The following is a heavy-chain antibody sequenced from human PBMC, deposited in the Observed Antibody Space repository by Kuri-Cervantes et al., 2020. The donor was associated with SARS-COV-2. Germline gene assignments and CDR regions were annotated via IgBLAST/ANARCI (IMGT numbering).Heavy chain of an antibody. D-gene: IGHD6-13*01. CDR2: INPDTGNA. V-gene: IGHV1-8*03. Sequence: ASVKVSCKASGYTFNIYDIHWVRQATGQGLEWMGWINPDTGNAGYAQKFQGRVTITADESTSTAYMELSSLRSEDTAVYYCAGLTFYSLVPQWGQGTLVTVSS. J-gene: IGHJ4*02. CDR3: AGLTFYSLVPQ. CDR1: GYTFNIYD.